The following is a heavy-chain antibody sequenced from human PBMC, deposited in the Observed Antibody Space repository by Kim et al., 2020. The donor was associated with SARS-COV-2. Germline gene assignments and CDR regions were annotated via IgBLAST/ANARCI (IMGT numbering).Heavy chain of an antibody. V-gene: IGHV4-39*02. CDR1: GTSITSDTYY. CDR2: AYYSGDT. CDR3: ARGTTASDAYDI. Sequence: SETLSLTCSVSGTSITSDTYYWGWIRQPPGKGLEWIGRAYYSGDTYYNLSLKSRVSISLDASKNGVSLRVTYMTAADAGIYYCARGTTASDAYDIWGPGTAVNVSS. D-gene: IGHD1-1*01. J-gene: IGHJ3*02.